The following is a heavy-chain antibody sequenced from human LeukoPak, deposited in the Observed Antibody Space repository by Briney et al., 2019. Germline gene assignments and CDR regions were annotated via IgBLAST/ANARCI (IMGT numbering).Heavy chain of an antibody. CDR3: ARDHQEGIAARGLFDY. V-gene: IGHV3-30-3*01. CDR1: GFTFSSYA. Sequence: RPGGSLRLSCAASGFTFSSYAMHWVRQAPGKGLEWVAVISYDGSNKYYADSVKGRFTISRDNSKNTLYLQMNSLRAEDTAVYYCARDHQEGIAARGLFDYWGQGTLVTVSS. D-gene: IGHD6-6*01. J-gene: IGHJ4*02. CDR2: ISYDGSNK.